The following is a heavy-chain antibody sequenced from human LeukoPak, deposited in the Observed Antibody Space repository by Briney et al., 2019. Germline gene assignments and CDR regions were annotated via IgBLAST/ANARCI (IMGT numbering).Heavy chain of an antibody. CDR2: ISYDGSNK. CDR1: GFTFSSYA. J-gene: IGHJ4*02. V-gene: IGHV3-30*04. CDR3: ARDEAYYYDSGGYPRI. D-gene: IGHD3-22*01. Sequence: GGSLRLSCAASGFTFSSYAMHWVRQAPGKGLEWVAVISYDGSNKYYADSVKGRFTISRDNSKNTLYLQMNSLRAEDTAVYYCARDEAYYYDSGGYPRIGGQGTLVTVSS.